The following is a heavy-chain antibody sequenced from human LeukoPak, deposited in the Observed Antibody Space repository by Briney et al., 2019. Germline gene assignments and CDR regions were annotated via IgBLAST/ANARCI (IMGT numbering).Heavy chain of an antibody. V-gene: IGHV1-46*01. J-gene: IGHJ3*02. Sequence: ASVTVSCTASGYTFTSYYMHWVRQAPGQGLEWMGMINPGGGGTNYAQKFQGRVTMTRDTSTSTVYMELSSLRDEDTAVYYCARGRECTGNSCYSFSHPHAFDIWGQGTMVTVSS. CDR2: INPGGGGT. CDR1: GYTFTSYY. D-gene: IGHD2-15*01. CDR3: ARGRECTGNSCYSFSHPHAFDI.